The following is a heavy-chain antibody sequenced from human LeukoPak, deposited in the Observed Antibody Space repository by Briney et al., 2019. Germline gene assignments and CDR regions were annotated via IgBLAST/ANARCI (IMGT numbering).Heavy chain of an antibody. CDR3: AKVGAWELQRVFEN. D-gene: IGHD1-26*01. Sequence: GGSLRLSCVASGFTFSDYWMTWVRQVPGKGLEWVANVGRDGSEKNYVDSVKGRFTISRDNAKKSLYLEMSSLRVEDTALYYCAKVGAWELQRVFENWGQGTLVTVSS. CDR1: GFTFSDYW. J-gene: IGHJ4*02. CDR2: VGRDGSEK. V-gene: IGHV3-7*01.